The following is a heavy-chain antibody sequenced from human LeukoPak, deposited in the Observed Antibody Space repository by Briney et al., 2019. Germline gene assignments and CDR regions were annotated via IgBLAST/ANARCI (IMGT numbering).Heavy chain of an antibody. V-gene: IGHV3-21*01. Sequence: GGSLRLSCAASGFTFSSYGMHWVRQAPGKGLEWVSSISSSSSYIFYADSVKGRFTISRDNARNSVYLQMNSLRAEDTAVYYCARSYMVGTTTRALDIWGQGTMLTVSS. CDR2: ISSSSSYI. D-gene: IGHD1-26*01. CDR3: ARSYMVGTTTRALDI. CDR1: GFTFSSYG. J-gene: IGHJ3*02.